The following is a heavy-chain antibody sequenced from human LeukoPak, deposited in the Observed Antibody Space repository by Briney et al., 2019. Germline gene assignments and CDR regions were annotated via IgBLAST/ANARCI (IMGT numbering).Heavy chain of an antibody. CDR3: ARGPVYTMIVTPGFDY. V-gene: IGHV4-34*01. J-gene: IGHJ4*02. CDR1: GGSFSGYY. D-gene: IGHD3-22*01. CDR2: INHSGST. Sequence: SETLSLTCAVYGGSFSGYYWSWIRQPPGKGLEWIGEINHSGSTNYNPSLKSRVTISVDTSKNQFSLKLSSATAADTAVYYCARGPVYTMIVTPGFDYWGQGTLVTVSS.